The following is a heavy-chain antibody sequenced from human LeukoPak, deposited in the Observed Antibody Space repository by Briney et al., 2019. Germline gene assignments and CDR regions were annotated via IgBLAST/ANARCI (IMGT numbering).Heavy chain of an antibody. D-gene: IGHD3-10*01. CDR3: ARDRLWFGELSGSCWFDP. J-gene: IGHJ5*02. Sequence: GRSLRLSCAASGFTFSNYAMHWVRQAPGKGLEWVAVISYDGSDKYYADSVKGRFTISRDNSKNTLYLQMNSLRAEDTAVYYCARDRLWFGELSGSCWFDPWGQGTLVTVSS. CDR2: ISYDGSDK. V-gene: IGHV3-30-3*01. CDR1: GFTFSNYA.